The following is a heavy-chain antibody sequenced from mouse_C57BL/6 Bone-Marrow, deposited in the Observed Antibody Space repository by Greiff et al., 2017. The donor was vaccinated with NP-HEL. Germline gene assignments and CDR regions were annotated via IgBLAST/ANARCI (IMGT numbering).Heavy chain of an antibody. J-gene: IGHJ4*01. CDR3: ARPGRYESNYPVTAAMDY. Sequence: VQLQQSGPELVKPGASVKMSCKASGYTFTDYNMHWVKQSHGKSLEWIGYINPNNGGTSYNQKFKGKATLTVNKSSSTAYMELRSLTSEDSAVYYCARPGRYESNYPVTAAMDYWGQGTSVTVSS. V-gene: IGHV1-22*01. CDR1: GYTFTDYN. D-gene: IGHD2-5*01. CDR2: INPNNGGT.